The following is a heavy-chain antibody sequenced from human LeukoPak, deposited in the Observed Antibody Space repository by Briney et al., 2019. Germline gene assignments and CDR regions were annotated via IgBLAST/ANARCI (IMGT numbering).Heavy chain of an antibody. Sequence: ASVKVSCKASGGTFISYAISWLRQVPGQGLEWMGWINMYTANPAYAQGFTERFVFSLDTSVSTAYLEISNLKAEDTAVYYCARHDNDDDFDYWGQGTLVAVSS. CDR2: INMYTANP. CDR3: ARHDNDDDFDY. J-gene: IGHJ4*02. CDR1: GGTFISYA. V-gene: IGHV7-4-1*02. D-gene: IGHD3-16*01.